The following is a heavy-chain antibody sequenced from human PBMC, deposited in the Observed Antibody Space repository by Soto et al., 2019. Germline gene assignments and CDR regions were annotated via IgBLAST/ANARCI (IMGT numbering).Heavy chain of an antibody. V-gene: IGHV4-34*01. D-gene: IGHD2-2*01. CDR3: ARGRSLLVPAADMDV. CDR1: GGSFSGYY. Sequence: PSETLSLTCAVYGGSFSGYYWSWIRQPPGKGLEWIGEINHSGSTNYNPSLKSRVTISVDTSKNQFSLKLSSVTAADTAVYYCARGRSLLVPAADMDVWCKATTLTVSS. CDR2: INHSGST. J-gene: IGHJ6*03.